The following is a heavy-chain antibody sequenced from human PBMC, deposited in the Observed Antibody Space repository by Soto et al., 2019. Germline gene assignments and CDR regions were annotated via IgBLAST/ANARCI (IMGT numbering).Heavy chain of an antibody. Sequence: GGSLRLSCAASGFTFSSYAMHWVRQAPGKGLEWVAVISYDGSNKYYADSVKGRFTISRDNSKNTLYLQMNSLRAEDTAVYYCARDFPPVDDFWSPPGGESAPLWSSLYDYWGQGTLVTVSS. CDR1: GFTFSSYA. CDR3: ARDFPPVDDFWSPPGGESAPLWSSLYDY. V-gene: IGHV3-30-3*01. J-gene: IGHJ4*02. CDR2: ISYDGSNK. D-gene: IGHD3-3*01.